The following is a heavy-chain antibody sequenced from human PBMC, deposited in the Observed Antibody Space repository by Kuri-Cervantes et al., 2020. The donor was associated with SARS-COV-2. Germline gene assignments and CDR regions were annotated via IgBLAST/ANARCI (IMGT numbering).Heavy chain of an antibody. D-gene: IGHD5-18*01. Sequence: GGSLRLSCAASGFTVSSNYMSWVRQAPGKGLEWVAVIYSCGSTYYAASVRGRFTISSDSSKNLLYLQMSGLRAEDTAVYYCAKDFGYDRYNYGYDYWGQGTRVTVSS. V-gene: IGHV3-53*01. CDR1: GFTVSSNY. CDR2: IYSCGST. CDR3: AKDFGYDRYNYGYDY. J-gene: IGHJ4*02.